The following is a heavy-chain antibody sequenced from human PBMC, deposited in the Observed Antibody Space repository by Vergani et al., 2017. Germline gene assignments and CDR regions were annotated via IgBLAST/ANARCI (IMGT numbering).Heavy chain of an antibody. V-gene: IGHV4-59*01. Sequence: QVQLQESGPGLVKPSETLSLTCTVSGGSISSYYWSWIRQPPGKGLEWIAYIYYSGSTNYNPSLMSRVTISVDTSKNQFSLKLSSVTAADTAVYYCARVKEYCSSTSCFNWYFDLCSGGTLVTVSS. CDR2: IYYSGST. J-gene: IGHJ2*01. D-gene: IGHD2-2*01. CDR1: GGSISSYY. CDR3: ARVKEYCSSTSCFNWYFDL.